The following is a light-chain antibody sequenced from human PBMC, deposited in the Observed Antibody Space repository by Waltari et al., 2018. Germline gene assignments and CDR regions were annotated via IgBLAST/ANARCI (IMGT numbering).Light chain of an antibody. CDR2: AAS. CDR1: QTIANK. V-gene: IGKV3-15*01. Sequence: IVMTQSPATLSVSPGEGVTLSCRASQTIANKLAWYQQKPGQAPRLLIYAASTRATGVPGRFSGGGSGTEFTLSISSLQSEDFAVYYCQQYFSWPPRVIFGPGTKVDMK. CDR3: QQYFSWPPRVI. J-gene: IGKJ3*01.